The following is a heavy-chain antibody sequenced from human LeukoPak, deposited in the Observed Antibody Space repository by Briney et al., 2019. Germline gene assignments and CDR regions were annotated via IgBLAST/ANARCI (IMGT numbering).Heavy chain of an antibody. D-gene: IGHD1-1*01. CDR3: STGGGTNDF. CDR2: IKSKTDGGTT. J-gene: IGHJ4*02. Sequence: GGALRLSCVVSGFSFNNAWMGWVRQAPGKGLEWVGHIKSKTDGGTTDYAVHVKGRFTISRDDSKNTVFLQLNSLRTEDTAVYYCSTGGGTNDFWGQGALVTVSS. V-gene: IGHV3-15*01. CDR1: GFSFNNAW.